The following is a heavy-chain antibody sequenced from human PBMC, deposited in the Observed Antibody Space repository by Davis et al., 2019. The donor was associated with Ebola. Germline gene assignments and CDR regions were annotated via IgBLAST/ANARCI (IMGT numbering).Heavy chain of an antibody. CDR3: AREYYGSGYYYGMDV. CDR2: ISSSSSYI. J-gene: IGHJ6*04. CDR1: GFTFSSYS. D-gene: IGHD3-10*01. Sequence: GESLKISCAASGFTFSSYSMNWVRQAPGKGLEWVSSISSSSSYIYYADSVKGRFTISRDNAKNSLYLQMNSLRAEDTAVYYCAREYYGSGYYYGMDVWGKGTTVTVSS. V-gene: IGHV3-21*04.